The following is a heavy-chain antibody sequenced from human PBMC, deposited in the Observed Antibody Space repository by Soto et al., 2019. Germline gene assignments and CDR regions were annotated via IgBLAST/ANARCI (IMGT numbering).Heavy chain of an antibody. V-gene: IGHV4-59*01. Sequence: QVQLQESGPGLVKPSETLSLTCTGSGGSISSYYWSWIRQPPGKGLEWIGYVYDSGSTNYNPSLKSRVTISGDTSKKQFSLKLSSVTAADTAVYYCTRRWGVTLDYWCQGTLVSVSS. CDR3: TRRWGVTLDY. D-gene: IGHD2-21*02. CDR2: VYDSGST. CDR1: GGSISSYY. J-gene: IGHJ4*02.